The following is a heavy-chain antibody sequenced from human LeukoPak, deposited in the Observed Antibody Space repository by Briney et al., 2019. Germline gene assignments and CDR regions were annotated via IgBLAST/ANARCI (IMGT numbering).Heavy chain of an antibody. V-gene: IGHV1-69*13. J-gene: IGHJ6*03. D-gene: IGHD3-3*01. CDR1: GGTFSSYA. CDR2: IIPIFGTA. Sequence: GASVKVSCKASGGTFSSYAISWVRQAPGQGLEWMGGIIPIFGTANYAQKFQGRVTITADESTSTAYMELSSLRSEDTAVYYCARDQMHNVLRFLEWSGYYYYMDVWGKGTTVTVSS. CDR3: ARDQMHNVLRFLEWSGYYYYMDV.